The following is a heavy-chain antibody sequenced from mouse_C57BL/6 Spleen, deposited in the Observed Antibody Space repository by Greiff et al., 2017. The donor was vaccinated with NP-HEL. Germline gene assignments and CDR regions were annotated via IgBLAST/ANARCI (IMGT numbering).Heavy chain of an antibody. CDR3: ARGFITTVVAPFDY. V-gene: IGHV1-55*01. D-gene: IGHD1-1*01. CDR1: GYTFTSYW. Sequence: QVQLQQSGAELVKPGASVKMSCKASGYTFTSYWITWVKQRPGQGLEWIGDIYPGSGSTTYNEKFKSKATLTVDTSSSTAYMQLSSLTSEDSAVYYCARGFITTVVAPFDYWGQGTTLTVSS. CDR2: IYPGSGST. J-gene: IGHJ2*01.